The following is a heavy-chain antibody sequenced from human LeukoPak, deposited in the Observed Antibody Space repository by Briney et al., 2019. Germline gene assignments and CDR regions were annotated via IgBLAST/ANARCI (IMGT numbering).Heavy chain of an antibody. CDR3: ARDYYGSGSYRPFDY. CDR2: IYTSGST. Sequence: PSQTLSLTCTVSGGSISSGGYYWSWIRQPAGKGLEWIGRIYTSGSTNYNPSLKSRVTMSVDTSKNQFSLKLSSVTAADTAVYYCARDYYGSGSYRPFDYWGQGTLVTVSS. V-gene: IGHV4-61*02. CDR1: GGSISSGGYY. J-gene: IGHJ4*02. D-gene: IGHD3-10*01.